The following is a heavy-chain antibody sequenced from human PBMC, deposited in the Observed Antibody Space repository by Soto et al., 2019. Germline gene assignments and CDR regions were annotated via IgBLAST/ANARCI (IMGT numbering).Heavy chain of an antibody. D-gene: IGHD3-3*01. CDR1: GFTVSSNY. CDR3: ARDRVHYDFWSGYSHYYYMDV. Sequence: GGSLRLSCAASGFTVSSNYMSWVRQAPGKGLEWVSVIYSGGSTYYADSVKGRFTISRDNSKNTLYLQMNSLRAEDTAVYYCARDRVHYDFWSGYSHYYYMDVWGKGTTVTVSS. CDR2: IYSGGST. V-gene: IGHV3-66*01. J-gene: IGHJ6*03.